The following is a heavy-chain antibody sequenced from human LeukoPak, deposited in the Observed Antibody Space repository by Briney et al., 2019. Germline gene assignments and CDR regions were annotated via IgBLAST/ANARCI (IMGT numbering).Heavy chain of an antibody. CDR2: IYTSGST. V-gene: IGHV4-4*07. CDR3: ARANWNYGRAVYFQH. CDR1: GGSISSYY. D-gene: IGHD1-7*01. Sequence: SETLSLTCTVSGGSISSYYWSWIRQPAGKGLEWIGRIYTSGSTNYNPSLKSRVTISVDTSKNQFSLKLSSVTAADTAVYYCARANWNYGRAVYFQHWGQGTLVTVSS. J-gene: IGHJ1*01.